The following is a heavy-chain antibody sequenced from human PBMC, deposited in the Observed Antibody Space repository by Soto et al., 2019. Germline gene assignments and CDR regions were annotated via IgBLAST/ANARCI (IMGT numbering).Heavy chain of an antibody. CDR1: GFTFSSYG. D-gene: IGHD6-13*01. CDR2: ISYDGSNK. Sequence: QVQLVESGGGVVQPGRSLRLSCAASGFTFSSYGMHWVRQAPGKGLEWVAVISYDGSNKYYADSVKGRFTISRDNSKNTLYLQMNSLRAGDTAVYYCAKDRRVAAAGSYWYFDLWGRGTLVTVSS. CDR3: AKDRRVAAAGSYWYFDL. J-gene: IGHJ2*01. V-gene: IGHV3-30*18.